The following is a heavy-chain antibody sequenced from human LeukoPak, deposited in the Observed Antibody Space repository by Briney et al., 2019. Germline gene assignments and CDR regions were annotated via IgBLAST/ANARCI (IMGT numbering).Heavy chain of an antibody. CDR2: ISETGDRT. D-gene: IGHD3-16*01. CDR1: GFSFGNYA. Sequence: GGSLRLSCEASGFSFGNYAMSWVRQAPGKGLEWVSAISETGDRTYYADSVKGRFTVSRDNSKNTMSLQMNSLRAEDAAVYYCVRVRRGSSYAEYWGQGTLVTVSS. V-gene: IGHV3-23*01. CDR3: VRVRRGSSYAEY. J-gene: IGHJ4*02.